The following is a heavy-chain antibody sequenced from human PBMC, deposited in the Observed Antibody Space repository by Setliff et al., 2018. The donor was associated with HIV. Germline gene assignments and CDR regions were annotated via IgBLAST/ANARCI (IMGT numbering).Heavy chain of an antibody. D-gene: IGHD3-16*01. J-gene: IGHJ5*02. CDR2: IYHTGTT. Sequence: SETLSLTCAVSGGPINNYFWSWIRQPPGKGLEYIGYIYHTGTTDYNPSLKSRVTISRDTSKNQISLRLTSVTAADTAVYYCVRRGPHGPDLGYKAEGIDPWGQGVLVTVSS. CDR3: VRRGPHGPDLGYKAEGIDP. V-gene: IGHV4-59*08. CDR1: GGPINNYF.